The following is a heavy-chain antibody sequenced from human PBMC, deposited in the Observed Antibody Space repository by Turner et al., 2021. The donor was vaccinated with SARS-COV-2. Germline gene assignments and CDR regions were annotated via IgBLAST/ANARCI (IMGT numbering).Heavy chain of an antibody. J-gene: IGHJ6*02. CDR3: AGGYYGSSDFSFYHSYVMDV. D-gene: IGHD3-22*01. Sequence: QVQLVPSGPEVKKAGSSVKVSCKASGGSFSSYGISWVRQAPGQGLEWMGGSIPIFDTTNNAKRFKGRVTSTADKYTSTAFLELSSLRADDTAVYYCAGGYYGSSDFSFYHSYVMDVWGQGTTVTVSS. V-gene: IGHV1-69*06. CDR1: GGSFSSYG. CDR2: SIPIFDTT.